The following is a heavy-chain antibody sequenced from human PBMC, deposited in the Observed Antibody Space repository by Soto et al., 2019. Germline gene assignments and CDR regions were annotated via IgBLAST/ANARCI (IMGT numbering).Heavy chain of an antibody. Sequence: PSETLSLTCTVSGGSISSYYWSWIRQPPGKGLEWIGCIYYSGSTNYNPSLKSRVTISVDTSKNQFSLKLSSVTAADTAVYYCARAVAALVYDYWGQGTLVTVSS. CDR3: ARAVAALVYDY. CDR2: IYYSGST. CDR1: GGSISSYY. D-gene: IGHD6-6*01. V-gene: IGHV4-59*01. J-gene: IGHJ4*02.